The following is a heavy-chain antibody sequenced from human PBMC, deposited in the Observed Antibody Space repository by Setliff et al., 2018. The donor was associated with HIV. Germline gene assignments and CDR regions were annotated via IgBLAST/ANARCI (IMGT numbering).Heavy chain of an antibody. CDR3: ARTYYYDASGYYRPFDI. Sequence: GGSLRLSCAASGFTFSTYAMTWVRQAPGKGLEWVSSISSSGGTTYFADSVKGRFTISRDNAKNSLYLQMNSLRAEDTAVYYCARTYYYDASGYYRPFDIWGQGTMVTVSS. CDR1: GFTFSTYA. J-gene: IGHJ3*02. CDR2: ISSSGGTT. D-gene: IGHD3-22*01. V-gene: IGHV3-48*03.